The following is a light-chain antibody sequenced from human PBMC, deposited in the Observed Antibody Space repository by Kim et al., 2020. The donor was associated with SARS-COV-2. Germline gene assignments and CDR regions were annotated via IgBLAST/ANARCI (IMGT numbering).Light chain of an antibody. CDR2: GAS. CDR1: QSVSSSY. CDR3: QQYGSSQFT. V-gene: IGKV3-20*01. Sequence: PGERATLSCRASQSVSSSYLAWYQQKPGQAPRLLIYGASTRATGIPDRFSGSGSGTDFTLTISRLEPEDFAVYYCQQYGSSQFTFGPGTKVDIK. J-gene: IGKJ3*01.